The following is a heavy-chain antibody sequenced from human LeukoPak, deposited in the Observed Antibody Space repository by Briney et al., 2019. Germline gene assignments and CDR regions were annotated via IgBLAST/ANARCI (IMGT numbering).Heavy chain of an antibody. Sequence: GGSLRLSCAGSGFSFSSHGMNWVRQAPGKGLEWVSSISYTNTIFYADSVRGRFTISRDNAKNSLYLQMYSLRVEDTAVYYCAREQTRGGDLDYWGQGALVTVSS. CDR2: ISYTNTI. CDR3: AREQTRGGDLDY. CDR1: GFSFSSHG. J-gene: IGHJ4*02. V-gene: IGHV3-21*01. D-gene: IGHD2-21*02.